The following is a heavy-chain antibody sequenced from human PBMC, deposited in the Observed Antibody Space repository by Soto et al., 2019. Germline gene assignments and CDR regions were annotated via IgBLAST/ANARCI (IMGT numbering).Heavy chain of an antibody. J-gene: IGHJ1*01. D-gene: IGHD6-6*01. Sequence: SLRLSCAASGFTVEDYAMHWVRQAPGKGLEWVSGISWNSGGIGYADSVKGRFTISRDNAKNSLYLQMNSLRVEDTALYYCAKDMSGSSLWYFHHWGQGTLVTVSS. V-gene: IGHV3-9*01. CDR1: GFTVEDYA. CDR3: AKDMSGSSLWYFHH. CDR2: ISWNSGGI.